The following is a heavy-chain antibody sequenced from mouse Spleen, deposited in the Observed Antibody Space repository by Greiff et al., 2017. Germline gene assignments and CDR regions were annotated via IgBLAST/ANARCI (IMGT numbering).Heavy chain of an antibody. J-gene: IGHJ2*01. CDR3: ARGGLANWDYFDY. CDR1: GFTFSDYY. V-gene: IGHV5-4*02. D-gene: IGHD4-1*01. Sequence: VQLQQSGGGLVKPGGSLKLSCAASGFTFSDYYMYWVRQTPEKRLEWVATISDGGSYTYYPDSVKGRFTISRDNAKNNLYLQMSSLKSEDTAMYYCARGGLANWDYFDYWGQGTTLTVSS. CDR2: ISDGGSYT.